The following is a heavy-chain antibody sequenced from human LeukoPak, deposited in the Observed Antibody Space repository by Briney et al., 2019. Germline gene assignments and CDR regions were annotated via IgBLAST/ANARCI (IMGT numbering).Heavy chain of an antibody. J-gene: IGHJ4*02. CDR1: GGSLSSHY. CDR3: AREGNYYASSGYYHTFDY. Sequence: SETLSLTCTVSGGSLSSHYRRWIRQPPGKGLEWIGYIYYSGSTNHSPSLNSRGTMSVDTSKNQFSLKLSSVTAADTAVYYCAREGNYYASSGYYHTFDYWGQGTLVTVSS. V-gene: IGHV4-59*11. CDR2: IYYSGST. D-gene: IGHD3-22*01.